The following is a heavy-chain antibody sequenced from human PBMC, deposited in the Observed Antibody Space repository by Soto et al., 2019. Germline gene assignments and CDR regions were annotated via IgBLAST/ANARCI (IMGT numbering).Heavy chain of an antibody. D-gene: IGHD2-2*01. J-gene: IGHJ6*02. V-gene: IGHV1-18*01. CDR3: ARERVVVPAAMGGAYYYYGMDV. Sequence: GASVKVSCKASGYTFTSYGISWVRQAPGQGLEWMGWISAYNGNTNYAQKLQGRVTMTTDTSTSTAYMELRSLRSDDTAVYYCARERVVVPAAMGGAYYYYGMDVWGQGTTVTAS. CDR2: ISAYNGNT. CDR1: GYTFTSYG.